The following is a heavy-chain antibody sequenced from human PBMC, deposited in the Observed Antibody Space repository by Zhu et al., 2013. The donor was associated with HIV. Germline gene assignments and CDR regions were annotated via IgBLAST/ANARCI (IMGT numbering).Heavy chain of an antibody. CDR3: VGGVVNPDSNDAPTAFDI. V-gene: IGHV1-69*01. Sequence: QVQLVQSGTEMKKPGSSVKVSCKASGVTFTNYILGWVRQAPGQGLEWVGWINPTFGIANYARKFQGRVTIDADESTSTLYIEIRSLRSEDTALYFSVGGVVNPDSNDAPTAFDIWGQGTMVTVSS. CDR2: INPTFGIA. D-gene: IGHD5-18*01. J-gene: IGHJ3*02. CDR1: GVTFTNYI.